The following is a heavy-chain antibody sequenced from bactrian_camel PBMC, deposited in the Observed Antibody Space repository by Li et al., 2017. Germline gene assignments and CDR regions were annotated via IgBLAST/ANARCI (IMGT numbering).Heavy chain of an antibody. V-gene: IGHV3S1*01. CDR2: IYSAGVKI. D-gene: IGHD1*01. J-gene: IGHJ4*01. Sequence: VQLVESGGGSVQAGGSLRLSCVATGNTIGWQFDCMAWFRQAPGKAREGVASIYSAGVKIEYVDSVKGRFTISRDDAKNMVYLQMNNLTPDDTAIYDCAADRRRFGRCEDNYYGQGTQVTVS. CDR3: AADRRRFGRCEDNY. CDR1: GNTIGWQFDC.